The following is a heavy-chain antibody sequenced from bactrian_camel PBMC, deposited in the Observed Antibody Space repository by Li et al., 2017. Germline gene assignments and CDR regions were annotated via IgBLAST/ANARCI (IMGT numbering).Heavy chain of an antibody. V-gene: IGHV3S19*01. Sequence: DVQLVESGGDLVQPGGSLRLSCTTSGFTFSSYAVRWVRQAPGKGLEWMSSIEIGSGTSYYADSVKGRFTIFKDNAKNTLYLQMNSLETEDTAVYYCAAYYASSWWYWGRGTQVTVS. CDR1: GFTFSSYA. CDR3: AAYYASSWWY. J-gene: IGHJ4*01. CDR2: IEIGSGTS. D-gene: IGHD6*01.